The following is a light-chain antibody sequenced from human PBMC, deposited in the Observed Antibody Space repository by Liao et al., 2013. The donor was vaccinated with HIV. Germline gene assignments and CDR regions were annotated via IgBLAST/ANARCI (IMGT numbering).Light chain of an antibody. Sequence: SYELTQPPSMSVSPGQTASITCSGDELGDKYASWYQQKSGQSPVVVIYQDNKRPSGIPERFSGSNSGNTATLTISGTQAMDEADYYCQAWDSDIILGGGTKLTVL. V-gene: IGLV3-1*01. CDR1: ELGDKY. J-gene: IGLJ2*01. CDR3: QAWDSDII. CDR2: QDN.